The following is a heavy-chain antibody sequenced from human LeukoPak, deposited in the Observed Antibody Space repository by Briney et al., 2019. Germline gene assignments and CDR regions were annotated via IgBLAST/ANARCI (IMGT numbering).Heavy chain of an antibody. V-gene: IGHV3-23*01. Sequence: GGSLRLSCAASGFTFTRYALSWVRQAPGKGREWVSAISISGDGTYYADSVKGRFTISRDNSTNMLFLQMNSLRAEDTAVYYCARDSYYDSSGYYRGNYYYYMDVWGKGTTVTVSS. CDR2: ISISGDGT. CDR3: ARDSYYDSSGYYRGNYYYYMDV. CDR1: GFTFTRYA. J-gene: IGHJ6*03. D-gene: IGHD3-22*01.